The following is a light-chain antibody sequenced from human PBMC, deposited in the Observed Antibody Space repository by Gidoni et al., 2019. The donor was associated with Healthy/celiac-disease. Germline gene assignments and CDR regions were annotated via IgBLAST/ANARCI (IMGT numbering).Light chain of an antibody. CDR3: QVWDSSSDPLVV. Sequence: SYVLTHPPSVYVAPGKTDRITGWVNTIGSKSVHWYQQKPGQAPVLVVYDDSDRPSGIPERFSGSNSGNTATLTISRVEAGDEADYYCQVWDSSSDPLVVFGGGTKLTVL. V-gene: IGLV3-21*03. CDR2: DDS. CDR1: TIGSKS. J-gene: IGLJ2*01.